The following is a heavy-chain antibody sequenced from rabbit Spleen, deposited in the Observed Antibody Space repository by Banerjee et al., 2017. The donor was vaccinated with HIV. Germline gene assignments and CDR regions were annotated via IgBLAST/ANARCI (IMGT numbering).Heavy chain of an antibody. CDR2: IYTGNSKT. D-gene: IGHD8-1*01. J-gene: IGHJ4*01. Sequence: QSLEESGGDLVKPGASLTLTCTASGFSFSSGFDMCWVRQAPGKGLEWIACIYTGNSKTYYANWAKGRFTISKTSSTTVTLQMTSLTVADTATYFCARDAGRGDYIDGVFNLWGQGTIVTVS. CDR3: ARDAGRGDYIDGVFNL. V-gene: IGHV1S40*01. CDR1: GFSFSSGFD.